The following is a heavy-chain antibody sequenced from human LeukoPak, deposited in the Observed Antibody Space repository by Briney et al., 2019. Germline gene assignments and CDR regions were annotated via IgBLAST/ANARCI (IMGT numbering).Heavy chain of an antibody. V-gene: IGHV7-4-1*02. CDR1: GYTFTNHA. CDR2: INTDTGNP. J-gene: IGHJ4*02. D-gene: IGHD2-15*01. CDR3: ARAGIGYCSDNTCSPDY. Sequence: ASVKVSCKASGYTFTNHAVNWVRQAPGQGLEWMGWINTDTGNPTYAQGFTGWFVFSLDTSVSTAYLQISSLKAEDTAVYYCARAGIGYCSDNTCSPDYWGQGTLVTVSS.